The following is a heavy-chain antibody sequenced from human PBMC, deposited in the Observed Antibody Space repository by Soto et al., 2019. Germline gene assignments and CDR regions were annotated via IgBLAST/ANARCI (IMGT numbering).Heavy chain of an antibody. CDR3: AKLSCTSSTCYFPGWFDP. V-gene: IGHV4-31*03. Sequence: LTCTVSGDSISGGASFWSWIRQPPGKGLEWIANVYYSGSSYYNPSLKSRLTISVDTTKNQFSLQLKSMTAADTAVYYCAKLSCTSSTCYFPGWFDPWGQGTLVTVSS. J-gene: IGHJ5*02. D-gene: IGHD2-2*01. CDR2: VYYSGSS. CDR1: GDSISGGASF.